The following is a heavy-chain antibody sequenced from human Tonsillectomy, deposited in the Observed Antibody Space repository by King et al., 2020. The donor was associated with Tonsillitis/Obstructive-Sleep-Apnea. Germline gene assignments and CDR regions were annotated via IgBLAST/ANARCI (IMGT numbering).Heavy chain of an antibody. J-gene: IGHJ5*02. V-gene: IGHV1-46*01. CDR1: GYTFTSYY. Sequence: QLVQSGAEVKKPGASVKVSCKASGYTFTSYYIHWVRQAPGQGLEWMGMINPSGGSTNYAQKFQGRVTMTRDTSTSTVYMELSSLRSEDAAVYYCARGVAAAGTDWFDPWGQGTLVTVSS. D-gene: IGHD6-13*01. CDR3: ARGVAAAGTDWFDP. CDR2: INPSGGST.